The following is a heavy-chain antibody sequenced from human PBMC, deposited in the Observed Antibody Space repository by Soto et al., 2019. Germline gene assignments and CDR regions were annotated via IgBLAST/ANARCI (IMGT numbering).Heavy chain of an antibody. CDR2: IYYSGST. J-gene: IGHJ3*02. CDR3: AGFLRCSGGSCYRGFDAFDI. Sequence: QLQLQESGPGLVKPSETLSLTCTVSGGSISSSSYYWGWIRQPPGKGLEWIGSIYYSGSTYYNPSLKSRVTTSVDTSKNQFSLKLGCVTAADTAVYYCAGFLRCSGGSCYRGFDAFDIWGQGTMVTVSS. CDR1: GGSISSSSYY. D-gene: IGHD2-15*01. V-gene: IGHV4-39*01.